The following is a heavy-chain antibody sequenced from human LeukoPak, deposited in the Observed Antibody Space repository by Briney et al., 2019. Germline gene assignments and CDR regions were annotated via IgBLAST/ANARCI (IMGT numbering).Heavy chain of an antibody. CDR3: ARDNGVMAAAEYYFDY. D-gene: IGHD6-13*01. Sequence: GGSLRLSCAASGFTFSSSAMSWVRQAPGKGLEWVSTISGSGDRTYYAESVKGRFTISRDNAKNSLYLQMNSLRAEDTAVCYCARDNGVMAAAEYYFDYWGQGTLVTVSS. CDR1: GFTFSSSA. J-gene: IGHJ4*02. CDR2: ISGSGDRT. V-gene: IGHV3-23*01.